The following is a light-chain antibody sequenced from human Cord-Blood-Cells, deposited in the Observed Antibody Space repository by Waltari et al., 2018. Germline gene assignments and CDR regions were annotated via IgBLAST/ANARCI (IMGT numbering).Light chain of an antibody. CDR2: DAS. J-gene: IGKJ4*01. CDR1: QSVSSY. CDR3: QQRSNWPLT. V-gene: IGKV3-11*01. Sequence: EIVLTQSPATLSLSPGERAILSCRASQSVSSYLAWYQQKPVQAPRLLIYDASNRATGIPARFSGSGSGTDFTLTISSLEPEDVAVYYCQQRSNWPLTFGGGTKVEIK.